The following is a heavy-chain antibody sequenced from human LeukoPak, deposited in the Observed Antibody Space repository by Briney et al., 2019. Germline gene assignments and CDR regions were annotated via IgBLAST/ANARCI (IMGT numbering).Heavy chain of an antibody. J-gene: IGHJ4*02. CDR3: ARDLTGGYSYGDY. V-gene: IGHV3-48*03. CDR1: GFTFSSYE. D-gene: IGHD5-18*01. Sequence: PGGSLRLSCAASGFTFSSYEMDWVRQAPGKGLEWVSYISSSGSTIYYADSVKGRFTISRDNAKNSLYLQMNSLRAEDAAVYYCARDLTGGYSYGDYWGQGTLVTVSS. CDR2: ISSSGSTI.